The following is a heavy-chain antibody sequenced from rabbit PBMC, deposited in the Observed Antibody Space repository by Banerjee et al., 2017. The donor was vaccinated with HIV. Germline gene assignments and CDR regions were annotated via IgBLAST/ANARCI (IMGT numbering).Heavy chain of an antibody. Sequence: QQQLEESGGGLVKPGGTLTLTCTASGIDFSSNYWMCWVRQAPGKGLELIGCIYTGSGRTYYASWVNGRFTISRSTSLNTVDLQMTSLTAADTATYFCARGTGSSLFNLWGPGTLVTVS. CDR3: ARGTGSSLFNL. CDR2: IYTGSGRT. CDR1: GIDFSSNYW. V-gene: IGHV1S43*01. D-gene: IGHD3-1*01. J-gene: IGHJ4*01.